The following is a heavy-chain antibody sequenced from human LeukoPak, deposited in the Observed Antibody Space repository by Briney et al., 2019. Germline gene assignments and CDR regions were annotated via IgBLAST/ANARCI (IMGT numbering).Heavy chain of an antibody. CDR2: IYSGGST. J-gene: IGHJ6*02. V-gene: IGHV3-53*01. D-gene: IGHD2-15*01. Sequence: GGSLRLSCAASGFTVSSNYMSWVRQAPGKGLEWVSVIYSGGSTYYADSVKGRFTISRDNSKNTLYLQMNSLRAEDTAVYYCANVVVAATMRGYYYYGMDVWGQGTTVTVSS. CDR3: ANVVVAATMRGYYYYGMDV. CDR1: GFTVSSNY.